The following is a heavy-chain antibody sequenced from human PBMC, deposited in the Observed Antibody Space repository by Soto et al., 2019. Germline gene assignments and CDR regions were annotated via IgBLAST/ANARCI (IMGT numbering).Heavy chain of an antibody. V-gene: IGHV4-31*02. CDR2: IYYSGST. CDR1: GGSISSGGYY. J-gene: IGHJ4*02. CDR3: ARDQAAGEGSGYYYARIFDY. D-gene: IGHD3-22*01. Sequence: KSSETLSLTCTVSGGSISSGGYYWSWIRQHPGKGLEWIGYIYYSGSTYYNPSLKSRVTISADTSKNQLSLKLSSVTAADTAVYYCARDQAAGEGSGYYYARIFDYWGQGTLVTVSS.